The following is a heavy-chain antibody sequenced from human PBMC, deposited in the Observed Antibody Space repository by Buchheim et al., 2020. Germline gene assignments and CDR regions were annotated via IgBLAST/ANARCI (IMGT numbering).Heavy chain of an antibody. V-gene: IGHV3-74*01. CDR2: INTDGSIT. D-gene: IGHD2-21*01. J-gene: IGHJ6*02. CDR3: ARGHLFYYYGMDV. Sequence: EVQLVESGGGLVQPGGSLRLSCAASGFTFSSFWMHWVRQAPGKGLVWVSRINTDGSITNYADSVKGRFTISRDNAKNTLYLQMNSLRAEDTAEYDCARGHLFYYYGMDVWGQGTT. CDR1: GFTFSSFW.